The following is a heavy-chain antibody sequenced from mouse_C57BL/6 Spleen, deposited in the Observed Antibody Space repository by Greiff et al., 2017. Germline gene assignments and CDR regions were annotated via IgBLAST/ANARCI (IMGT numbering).Heavy chain of an antibody. CDR1: GYTFTSYW. CDR3: AAGVLRRPGD. Sequence: QVQLQQPGAELVKPGASVKLSCKASGYTFTSYWMQWVKQRPGQGLEWIGEIDPSDSYTNYNQKFKGKATLTVDTSSSTAYMQLSSLTSEDSAVYYCAAGVLRRPGDWGQGTLVTVSA. D-gene: IGHD1-1*01. CDR2: IDPSDSYT. J-gene: IGHJ3*01. V-gene: IGHV1-50*01.